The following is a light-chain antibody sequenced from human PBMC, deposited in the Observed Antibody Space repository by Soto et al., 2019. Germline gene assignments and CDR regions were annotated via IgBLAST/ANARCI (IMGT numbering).Light chain of an antibody. CDR3: QQYENFPIT. Sequence: DIQMTQSPSSLSASVGDRVTITCQASEDIRKYLNWYQQKPGEAPKLLIYDASNMETGVPARFSGSGSGTDFTFTISSLQPEDIATYYCQQYENFPITFGQGTRLDIK. V-gene: IGKV1-33*01. CDR2: DAS. CDR1: EDIRKY. J-gene: IGKJ5*01.